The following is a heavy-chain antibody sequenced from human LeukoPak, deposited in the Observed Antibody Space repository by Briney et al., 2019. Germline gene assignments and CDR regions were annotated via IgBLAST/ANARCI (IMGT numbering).Heavy chain of an antibody. CDR1: GYTFTGYY. Sequence: ASVKVSCKASGYTFTGYYIHWVRQAPGQGLEWMGWINPNSGGTNYAQKFQGRVTMTRDTSISTAYMELSRLRPDDTAVYYCARVITVAGRDWFDPWGQGALVTVSS. V-gene: IGHV1-2*02. CDR2: INPNSGGT. CDR3: ARVITVAGRDWFDP. D-gene: IGHD6-19*01. J-gene: IGHJ5*02.